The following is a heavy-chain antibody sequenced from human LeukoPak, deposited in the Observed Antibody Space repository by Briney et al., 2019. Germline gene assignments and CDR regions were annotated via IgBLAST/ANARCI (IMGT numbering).Heavy chain of an antibody. Sequence: GSLRLSCAASGFTFSSYSMNWVRQAPGKGLEWVSSISSSSSYIYYADSVKGRFTISRDNAKNSLYLQMNSLRAEDTAVYYCASPMVRGVIDRGAFDIWGQGTMVTVSS. CDR1: GFTFSSYS. V-gene: IGHV3-21*01. CDR3: ASPMVRGVIDRGAFDI. CDR2: ISSSSSYI. J-gene: IGHJ3*02. D-gene: IGHD3-10*01.